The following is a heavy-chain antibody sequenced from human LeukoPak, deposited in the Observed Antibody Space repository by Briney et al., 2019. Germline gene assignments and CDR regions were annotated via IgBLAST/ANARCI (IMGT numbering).Heavy chain of an antibody. V-gene: IGHV1-69*13. CDR1: GYIFTSHY. Sequence: GASVKVSCKASGYIFTSHYMHWVRQAPGQGLEWMGGIIPIFGTANYAQKFQGRVTITADESTSTAYMELSSLRSEDTAVYYCARGYSSSSWVHGEFDPWGQGTLVTVSS. CDR3: ARGYSSSSWVHGEFDP. D-gene: IGHD6-13*01. J-gene: IGHJ5*02. CDR2: IIPIFGTA.